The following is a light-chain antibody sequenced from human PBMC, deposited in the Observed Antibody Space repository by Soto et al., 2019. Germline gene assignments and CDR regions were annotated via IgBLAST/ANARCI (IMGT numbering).Light chain of an antibody. J-gene: IGKJ4*01. CDR2: DAS. CDR1: QSISSW. CDR3: QQYNSYSPKT. Sequence: DIQMTQSPSTLSASVGDRVTITCRASQSISSWLAWYQQKPGKAPKLLIYDASSLESGVPSRFSGSGSGTEFTLPISSLQPDDFATYYCQQYNSYSPKTFGGGTKVEIK. V-gene: IGKV1-5*01.